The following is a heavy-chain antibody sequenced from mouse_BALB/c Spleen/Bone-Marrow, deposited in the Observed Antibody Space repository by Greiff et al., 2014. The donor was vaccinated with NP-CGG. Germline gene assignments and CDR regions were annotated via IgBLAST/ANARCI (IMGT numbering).Heavy chain of an antibody. CDR2: IWADGST. Sequence: QVQLQQSGPGLVAPSQSLSIICTVSGFSLTNYGVHWVRQPPGKGLEWLGVIWADGSTNYNSALMSRLSISKDNSKSQVFFKMNSLQTDDTAMYYCARITTATGAMDYWGQGTSVTVSS. V-gene: IGHV2-9*02. CDR1: GFSLTNYG. D-gene: IGHD1-2*01. CDR3: ARITTATGAMDY. J-gene: IGHJ4*01.